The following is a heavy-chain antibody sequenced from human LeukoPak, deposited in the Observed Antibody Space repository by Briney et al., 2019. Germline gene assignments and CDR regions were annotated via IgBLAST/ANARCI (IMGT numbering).Heavy chain of an antibody. Sequence: PGGSLRLSCAASGFTFNNHAMTWVRQAPGKGLEWVSVVSGSGDNTNYADSVKGRFTISRDNSKNTLFLQMNSLRTEDTAVYFCARWGNDYSQFDSWGQGTLVTVS. D-gene: IGHD4-11*01. CDR1: GFTFNNHA. CDR2: VSGSGDNT. J-gene: IGHJ4*02. V-gene: IGHV3-23*01. CDR3: ARWGNDYSQFDS.